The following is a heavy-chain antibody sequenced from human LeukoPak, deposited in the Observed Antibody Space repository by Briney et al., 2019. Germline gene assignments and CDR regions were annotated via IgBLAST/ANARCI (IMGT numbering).Heavy chain of an antibody. D-gene: IGHD5-18*01. CDR3: ASEYSFDY. CDR2: IYHSGST. J-gene: IGHJ4*02. V-gene: IGHV4-38-2*02. CDR1: GGSISGYY. Sequence: SETLSLTCTVSGGSISGYYWGWIRQPPGKGLEWIGSIYHSGSTYYNPSLKSRVTISVDTSKNQFSLKLSSVTAADTAVYYCASEYSFDYWGQGTLVTVSS.